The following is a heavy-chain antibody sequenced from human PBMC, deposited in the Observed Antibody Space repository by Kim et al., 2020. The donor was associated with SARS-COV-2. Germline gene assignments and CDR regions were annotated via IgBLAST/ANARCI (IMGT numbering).Heavy chain of an antibody. J-gene: IGHJ4*02. CDR3: ARGGYRYGAIDY. Sequence: GYAQTFQGRVTMTRNTSISTAYMELSSLRSEDTAVYYCARGGYRYGAIDYWGQGTLVTVSS. D-gene: IGHD5-18*01. V-gene: IGHV1-8*01.